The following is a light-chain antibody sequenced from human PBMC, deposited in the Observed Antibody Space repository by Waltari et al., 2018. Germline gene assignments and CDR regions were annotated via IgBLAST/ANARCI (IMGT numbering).Light chain of an antibody. Sequence: QSALTQPASVSGSPGQSIAISCAGTSSYVGGYNFVSWYQQQPGKAPKTMIYDFTKRPSGVSDRFSGSKSGNTASLTISGLQAEDEGDYYCGSYRYGSSLVFGGGTRLTVL. CDR1: SSYVGGYNF. CDR3: GSYRYGSSLV. V-gene: IGLV2-14*03. J-gene: IGLJ2*01. CDR2: DFT.